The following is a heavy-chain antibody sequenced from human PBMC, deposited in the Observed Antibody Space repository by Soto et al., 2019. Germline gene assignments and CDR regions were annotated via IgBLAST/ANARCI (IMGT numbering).Heavy chain of an antibody. CDR3: ARVGGTRGWY. Sequence: QVQLQESGPGLVKPSETLSLTCTVSSDSITNYYWSWIRQSPGKGLEWIGYIHDSGRSNYNPSLKSRVKISGDTSKKQFSLKLNSVTAADTAVYYCARVGGTRGWYWGQGTLVTVSS. CDR1: SDSITNYY. D-gene: IGHD2-15*01. V-gene: IGHV4-59*01. J-gene: IGHJ4*02. CDR2: IHDSGRS.